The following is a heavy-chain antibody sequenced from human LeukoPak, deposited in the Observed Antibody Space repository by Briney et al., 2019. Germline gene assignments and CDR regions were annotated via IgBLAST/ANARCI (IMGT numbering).Heavy chain of an antibody. Sequence: PSETLSLTCTVSGDSIGSYYWSWIRQPPGKGLEWIGYIYYSGSTNYNPSLKSRVTISVDTSKNQFSLKLSSVTAADTAVYYCARVPAAPRLYMDVWGQGTTVIVSS. J-gene: IGHJ6*02. D-gene: IGHD2-2*01. CDR3: ARVPAAPRLYMDV. CDR2: IYYSGST. V-gene: IGHV4-59*01. CDR1: GDSIGSYY.